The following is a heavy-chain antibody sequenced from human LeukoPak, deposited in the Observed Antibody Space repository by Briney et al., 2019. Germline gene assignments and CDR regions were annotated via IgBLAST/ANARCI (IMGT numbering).Heavy chain of an antibody. CDR2: INPNSGGT. Sequence: GASVKVSCKASGYTFTGYYMHWVRQAPGQGLEWMGWINPNSGGTNYAQKFQGRVTMTRDTSISTAYMELSRLRSDNTAVYYCARDHYYDSSGYYSSAFDIWGQGTMVTVSS. CDR1: GYTFTGYY. CDR3: ARDHYYDSSGYYSSAFDI. J-gene: IGHJ3*02. V-gene: IGHV1-2*02. D-gene: IGHD3-22*01.